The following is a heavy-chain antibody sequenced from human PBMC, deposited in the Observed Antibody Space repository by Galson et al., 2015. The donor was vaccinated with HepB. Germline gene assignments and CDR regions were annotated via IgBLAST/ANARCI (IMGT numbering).Heavy chain of an antibody. CDR3: ARCIASRPTYYYYGMDV. V-gene: IGHV5-51*03. CDR2: IYPGDSDT. D-gene: IGHD6-6*01. Sequence: QSGAEVKKPGESLNISCKGSGYSFTDYWIAWVRQMPGKGLEWMGIIYPGDSDTRYSPSFQGQVTISADKSISTAYLQWTSLKASDTAIYYCARCIASRPTYYYYGMDVWGPGPTVTVSS. CDR1: GYSFTDYW. J-gene: IGHJ6*02.